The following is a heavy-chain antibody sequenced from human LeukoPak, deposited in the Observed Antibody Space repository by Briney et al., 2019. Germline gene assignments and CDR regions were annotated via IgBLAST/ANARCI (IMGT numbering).Heavy chain of an antibody. CDR2: IYPGDSDT. CDR1: GYSFTSYW. CDR3: GRPDNRGDDFDI. J-gene: IGHJ3*02. Sequence: GESLKISCKGSGYSFTSYWIGWVRQMPGKGLEWMGIIYPGDSDTRYSPSFQGQVTISADKSFTTDSQQWSSLRSSDTAMYYCGRPDNRGDDFDIWGQGTMVTVSS. V-gene: IGHV5-51*01. D-gene: IGHD2/OR15-2a*01.